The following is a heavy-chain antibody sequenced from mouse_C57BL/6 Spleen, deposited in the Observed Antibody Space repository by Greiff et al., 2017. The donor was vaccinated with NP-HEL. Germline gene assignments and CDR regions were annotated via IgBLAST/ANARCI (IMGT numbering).Heavy chain of an antibody. CDR1: GFTFSSYA. CDR2: ISDGGSYT. J-gene: IGHJ4*01. Sequence: EVQVVESGGGLVKPGGSLKLSCAASGFTFSSYAMSWVRQTPEKRLEWVATISDGGSYTYYPDNVKGRFTISRDNAKNNLYLQMSHLKSEDTAMYYCAREPGAMDYWGQGTSVTVSS. CDR3: AREPGAMDY. V-gene: IGHV5-4*01.